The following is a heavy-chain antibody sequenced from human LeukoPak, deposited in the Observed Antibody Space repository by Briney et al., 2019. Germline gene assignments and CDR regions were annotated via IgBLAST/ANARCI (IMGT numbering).Heavy chain of an antibody. Sequence: GESLQISCQGSGYSFTSYWTSWVRQMPGKGLEWMGRIDPSDSYTNYSPSFQGHVTISADKSISTAYLQWSSLKASDTAMYYCARHTKWLSDASDYWGQGTLVTVSS. J-gene: IGHJ4*02. V-gene: IGHV5-10-1*01. CDR3: ARHTKWLSDASDY. CDR1: GYSFTSYW. D-gene: IGHD3-22*01. CDR2: IDPSDSYT.